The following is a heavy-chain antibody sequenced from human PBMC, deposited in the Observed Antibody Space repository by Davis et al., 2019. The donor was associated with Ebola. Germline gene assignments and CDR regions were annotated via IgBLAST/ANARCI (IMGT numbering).Heavy chain of an antibody. D-gene: IGHD3-22*01. J-gene: IGHJ4*02. V-gene: IGHV4-4*07. CDR3: ARSKSGYPDY. CDR2: IYTSGST. CDR1: GGSISSYY. Sequence: PSETLSLTFTVSGGSISSYYWSWIRQPAGKGLEWIGRIYTSGSTNYNPSLKSRVTISVDTSKNQFSLNLSSVNAADTAVYYCARSKSGYPDYWGQGTLVTVSS.